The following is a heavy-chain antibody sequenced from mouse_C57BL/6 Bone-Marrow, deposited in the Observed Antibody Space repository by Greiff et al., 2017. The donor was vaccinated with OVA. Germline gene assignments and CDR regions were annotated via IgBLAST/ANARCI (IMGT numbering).Heavy chain of an antibody. V-gene: IGHV5-4*03. Sequence: EVNLVESGGDLVKPGGSLKLSCAASGFTFSSYGMSWVRQTPDKRLEWVATISSGGSYTYYPANVKGRFTISRDNAKNNLYLQMSHLKSEDTSMYYCARMGLRLDFDYWGQGATLTVSS. J-gene: IGHJ2*01. D-gene: IGHD2-4*01. CDR2: ISSGGSYT. CDR3: ARMGLRLDFDY. CDR1: GFTFSSYG.